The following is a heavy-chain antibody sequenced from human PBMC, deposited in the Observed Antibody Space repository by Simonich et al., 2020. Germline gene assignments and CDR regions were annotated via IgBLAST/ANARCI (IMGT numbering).Heavy chain of an antibody. V-gene: IGHV1-18*01. J-gene: IGHJ3*02. CDR2: ISAYNGNT. D-gene: IGHD1-1*01. CDR1: GYTFTSYG. CDR3: ARSTTGTTAFDI. Sequence: QVQLVQSGAEVKKPGASVKVYCKASGYTFTSYGISWVRQAPGQGIEWMGWISAYNGNTNNAQTLQGRVTMTTDTSTSTAYMELRSLRSDDTAVYYCARSTTGTTAFDIWGQGTMVTVSS.